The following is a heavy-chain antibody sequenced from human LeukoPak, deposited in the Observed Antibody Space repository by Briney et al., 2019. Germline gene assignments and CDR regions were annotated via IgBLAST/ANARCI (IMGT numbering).Heavy chain of an antibody. CDR2: INWNGIRT. CDR3: ARAPLTRYWYESSFDHDTFYYYMDV. CDR1: GFRFDDYG. Sequence: GGSLRLSYAASGFRFDDYGMTWVRQAPGKGLEWVSGINWNGIRTGYADSVKGRFTISRDNAKNSLYLQMNSLRAEDTAFYYCARAPLTRYWYESSFDHDTFYYYMDVWGKETTVTISS. D-gene: IGHD3-22*01. V-gene: IGHV3-20*03. J-gene: IGHJ6*03.